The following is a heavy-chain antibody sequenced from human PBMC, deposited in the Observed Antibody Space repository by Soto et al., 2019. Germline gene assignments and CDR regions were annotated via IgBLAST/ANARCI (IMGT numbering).Heavy chain of an antibody. J-gene: IGHJ4*02. CDR2: VDGSGYDT. CDR1: GFTFSSHA. CDR3: ARDGLGASRIVEKSYDSSGYYLW. V-gene: IGHV3-23*01. D-gene: IGHD3-22*01. Sequence: GGSLRLSCAASGFTFSSHAMGWLRQTPGTGPEWVAFVDGSGYDTSYADSVKGRFTISRDNSKNTLYLQMNSLRAEDTGVYYCARDGLGASRIVEKSYDSSGYYLWWGQGTLVTDSS.